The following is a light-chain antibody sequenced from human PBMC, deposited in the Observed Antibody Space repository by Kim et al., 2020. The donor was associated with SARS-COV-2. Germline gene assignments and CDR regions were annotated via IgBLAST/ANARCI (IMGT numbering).Light chain of an antibody. CDR1: ENIGTW. J-gene: IGKJ2*01. Sequence: SASVGDRVTMTCRASENIGTWLAWYQQKPGRAPSLLIYLASTLEGGVPSRFSGTGSGTEFSLSITSLQPDDFATYYCQHYSRFPYTFGQGTKLEI. CDR3: QHYSRFPYT. V-gene: IGKV1-5*03. CDR2: LAS.